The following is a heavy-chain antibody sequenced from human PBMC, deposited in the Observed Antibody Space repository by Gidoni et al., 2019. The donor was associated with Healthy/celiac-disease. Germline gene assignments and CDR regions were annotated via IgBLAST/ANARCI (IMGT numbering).Heavy chain of an antibody. Sequence: GGSIRRGGYYWSWIRQHPGKGLEWIGYIYYSGSTYYNPSLKSRVTISVDTSKNQFSLKLSSVTAADTAVYYCARVGYSGYDRTPSIDYWGQGTLVTVSS. D-gene: IGHD5-12*01. CDR1: GGSIRRGGYY. CDR3: ARVGYSGYDRTPSIDY. V-gene: IGHV4-31*02. J-gene: IGHJ4*02. CDR2: IYYSGST.